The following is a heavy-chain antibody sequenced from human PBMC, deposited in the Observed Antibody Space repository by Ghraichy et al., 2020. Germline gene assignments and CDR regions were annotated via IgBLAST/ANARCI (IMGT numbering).Heavy chain of an antibody. CDR1: GFTFSDYA. CDR2: ITASGSNT. Sequence: GESLNISCAASGFTFSDYAMTWVRQAPGKGLEWVSSITASGSNTYYADSVKGRFTISRDNFRKMLDLQMNSLRAEDTAVYYCAKGVRLYGSGASPLDVWGQGTTVTVSS. V-gene: IGHV3-23*01. CDR3: AKGVRLYGSGASPLDV. J-gene: IGHJ6*02. D-gene: IGHD3-10*01.